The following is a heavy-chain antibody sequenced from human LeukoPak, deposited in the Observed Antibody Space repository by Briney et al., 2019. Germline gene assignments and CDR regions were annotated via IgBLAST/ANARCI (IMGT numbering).Heavy chain of an antibody. Sequence: GGSLRLSCAASGFTFSSYSMNWVRQAPGKGLEWVSSISSSSSYIYYADSVKGRFTVSRDNAKNSLYLQMNSLRAEDTAVYYCATLGWGYCRGGSCSLIDYWGQGTLVTVSS. CDR1: GFTFSSYS. D-gene: IGHD2-15*01. V-gene: IGHV3-21*01. J-gene: IGHJ4*02. CDR2: ISSSSSYI. CDR3: ATLGWGYCRGGSCSLIDY.